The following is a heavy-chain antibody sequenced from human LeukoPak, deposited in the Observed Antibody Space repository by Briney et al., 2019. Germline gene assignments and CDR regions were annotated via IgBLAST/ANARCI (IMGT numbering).Heavy chain of an antibody. V-gene: IGHV3-9*01. D-gene: IGHD2-2*01. J-gene: IGHJ4*02. CDR2: ISWNSGSI. Sequence: SLRLSCAASGFTFDDYAMHWVRQAPGKGLEWVSGISWNSGSIGYADSVKGRFTISRDNAKNSLYLQMNSLRAEDTALYYCAKGTGGVVPAAFDYWGQGTLVTVSS. CDR3: AKGTGGVVPAAFDY. CDR1: GFTFDDYA.